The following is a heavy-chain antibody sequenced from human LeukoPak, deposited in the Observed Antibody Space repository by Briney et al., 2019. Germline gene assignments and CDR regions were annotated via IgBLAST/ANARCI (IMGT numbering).Heavy chain of an antibody. CDR3: ARRGDPVAGTYYFDY. CDR2: INHSGST. V-gene: IGHV4-34*01. J-gene: IGHJ4*02. Sequence: SETLSLTCAVYGGSFSGYYWSWLRQPPGKGLEWIGEINHSGSTNYNPSLKSRVTISVDTSKNQFSLKLSSVPAADTAVYYCARRGDPVAGTYYFDYWGQGTLVTVSS. D-gene: IGHD6-19*01. CDR1: GGSFSGYY.